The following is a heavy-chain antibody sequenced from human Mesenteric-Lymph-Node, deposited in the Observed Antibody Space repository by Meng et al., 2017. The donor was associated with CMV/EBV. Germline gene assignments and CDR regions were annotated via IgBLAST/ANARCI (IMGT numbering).Heavy chain of an antibody. CDR2: ISAYNGNT. V-gene: IGHV1-18*01. Sequence: ASVKVSCKASGYTFTSYGISWVRQAPGQGLEWMGWISAYNGNTNYAQKLQGRVTMTTDTSTNTAYMELRSLRSDDTAVYYCARDSFHTDGYYYYGMDVWGQGTTVTVSS. D-gene: IGHD2-2*02. J-gene: IGHJ6*02. CDR3: ARDSFHTDGYYYYGMDV. CDR1: GYTFTSYG.